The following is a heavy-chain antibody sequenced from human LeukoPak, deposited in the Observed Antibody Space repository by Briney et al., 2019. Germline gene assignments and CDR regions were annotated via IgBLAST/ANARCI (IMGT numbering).Heavy chain of an antibody. CDR2: FYSGGST. D-gene: IGHD6-19*01. Sequence: PGGSLRLSCAASGFTVSSNYMSWVRQAPGKGLEWVSVFYSGGSTYYADSVKGRFTISRDNSKNTLYLQMNSLRAEDTAVYYCAKSPPRFGSGWYEKFEKVSYFFDYWGQGTLVTVSS. CDR1: GFTVSSNY. V-gene: IGHV3-53*01. J-gene: IGHJ4*02. CDR3: AKSPPRFGSGWYEKFEKVSYFFDY.